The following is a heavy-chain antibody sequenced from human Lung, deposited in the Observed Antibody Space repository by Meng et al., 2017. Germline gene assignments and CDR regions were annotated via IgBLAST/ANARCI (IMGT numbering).Heavy chain of an antibody. CDR3: ATGAAAADH. V-gene: IGHV3-15*01. CDR1: GFSFTEAW. J-gene: IGHJ4*02. CDR2: IKSNSDGGTT. D-gene: IGHD6-13*01. Sequence: EGQRVVSWGGLVRPGGSLRLSCVASGFSFTEAWMSWVRQAPGKGLEWVGRIKSNSDGGTTDYAAPVKGRFTISRDDSKNTLYLQMNSLITEDTAVYFCATGAAAADHWGQGTLVTVSS.